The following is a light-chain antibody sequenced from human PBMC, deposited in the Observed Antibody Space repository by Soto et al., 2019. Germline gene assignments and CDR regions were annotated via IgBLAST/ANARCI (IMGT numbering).Light chain of an antibody. CDR3: QQHNNWPLT. Sequence: EIVLTQSPGTLSLSPGERATLSCRASQSVSSNLAWYQQKVGQAPRLLIYRASTRATGIPARFSGSGSGTEFTLTISSLQSEDFAVYYCQQHNNWPLTFGGGTKVEIK. J-gene: IGKJ4*01. CDR1: QSVSSN. CDR2: RAS. V-gene: IGKV3-15*01.